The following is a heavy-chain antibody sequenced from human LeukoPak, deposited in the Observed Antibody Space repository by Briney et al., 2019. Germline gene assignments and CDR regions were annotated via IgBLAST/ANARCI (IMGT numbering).Heavy chain of an antibody. CDR3: ASHHYYDSSGLDDYFDY. V-gene: IGHV3-23*01. CDR2: ISGSGGST. D-gene: IGHD3-22*01. CDR1: GFTFSRYA. J-gene: IGHJ4*02. Sequence: GGSLRLSCAASGFTFSRYAMSWVRQAPGKGLEWVSAISGSGGSTYYADSVKGRFTISRDNSKNTLYLQVNSLRAEDTAVYYCASHHYYDSSGLDDYFDYWGQGTLVTVSS.